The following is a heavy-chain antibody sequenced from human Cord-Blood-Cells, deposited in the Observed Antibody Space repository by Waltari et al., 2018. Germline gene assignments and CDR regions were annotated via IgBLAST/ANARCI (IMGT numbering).Heavy chain of an antibody. CDR3: AKLGTGY. J-gene: IGHJ4*02. CDR2: ISWNSGSI. Sequence: EVQLVESGGGLVQPGRSLRLSCAASGFTFVDYAMHWVRQAPGKGLEWVSGISWNSGSIGYADSVKGRFTISRDNAKNSLYLQMNSLRAEDTALYYCAKLGTGYWGQGTLVTVSS. V-gene: IGHV3-9*01. D-gene: IGHD7-27*01. CDR1: GFTFVDYA.